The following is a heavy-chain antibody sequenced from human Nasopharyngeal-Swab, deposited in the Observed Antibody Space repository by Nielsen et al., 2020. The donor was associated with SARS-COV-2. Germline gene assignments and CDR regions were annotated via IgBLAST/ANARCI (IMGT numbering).Heavy chain of an antibody. Sequence: GGSLRLSCAASGFTFSSYNMNWVRQGPGKGLEWVSVISGDNENTYYADSVRGRFTISRDNSKNTLNLQMNNLRAEDTAIYYCAKDRDSGDESEEYYHYYGMDVWGQGAPVTVSS. CDR3: AKDRDSGDESEEYYHYYGMDV. J-gene: IGHJ6*02. CDR1: GFTFSSYN. CDR2: ISGDNENT. D-gene: IGHD6-25*01. V-gene: IGHV3-23*01.